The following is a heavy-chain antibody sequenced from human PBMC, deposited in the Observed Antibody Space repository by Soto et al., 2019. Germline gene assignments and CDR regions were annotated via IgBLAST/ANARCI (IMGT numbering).Heavy chain of an antibody. V-gene: IGHV4-31*01. Sequence: SETLSLTCTVSGGSISSGGYYWSWIRQHPGKGLEWIGYIYKSGSTNYNKSLKNQVNKSVNTSKKQFSLNLNSLTAADTAVYYCARASTTVTTLDYWGQGTLVTVSS. CDR2: IYKSGST. J-gene: IGHJ4*02. CDR1: GGSISSGGYY. CDR3: ARASTTVTTLDY. D-gene: IGHD4-17*01.